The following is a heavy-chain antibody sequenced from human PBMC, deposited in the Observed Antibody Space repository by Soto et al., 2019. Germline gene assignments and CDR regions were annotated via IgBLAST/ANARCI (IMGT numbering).Heavy chain of an antibody. D-gene: IGHD5-12*01. J-gene: IGHJ4*01. Sequence: QVRLVQSGAEVKKPGSSVKVSCKASGGTFSNHAINWVRQAPGQGPEWMGGIILPFGTANYAQNFQGRFTITAEESMTTAYLELTGLRFEDTAVYCSRGAGYAGYFDDWGHGSLVTVSS. CDR1: GGTFSNHA. CDR3: SRGAGYAGYFDD. CDR2: IILPFGTA. V-gene: IGHV1-69*13.